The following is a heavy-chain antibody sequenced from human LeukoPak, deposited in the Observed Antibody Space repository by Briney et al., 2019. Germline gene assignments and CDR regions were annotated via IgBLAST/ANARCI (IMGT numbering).Heavy chain of an antibody. CDR3: AKAAAAPGFDF. D-gene: IGHD6-13*01. CDR2: VSGSGDRM. J-gene: IGHJ4*02. CDR1: GFTSSSHA. V-gene: IGHV3-23*01. Sequence: GGSLRLSCAASGFTSSSHALNWVRQAPGKGLEWVATVSGSGDRMYHADSVKGRFTISRDNSKNTIYLQMNSLRAEDTALYYCAKAAAAPGFDFWGQGTLVTVSS.